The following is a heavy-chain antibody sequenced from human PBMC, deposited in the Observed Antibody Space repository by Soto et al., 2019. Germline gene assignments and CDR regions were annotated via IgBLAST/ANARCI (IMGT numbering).Heavy chain of an antibody. CDR1: GFTFSGYA. J-gene: IGHJ4*02. CDR2: ISGSGGST. D-gene: IGHD3-10*01. V-gene: IGHV3-23*01. CDR3: AKFGRVVRGVIINYFDY. Sequence: GGSLRLSCAASGFTFSGYAMSWVRQAPGKGLEWVSAISGSGGSTYYADSVKGRFTISRDNSKNTLYLQMNSLRAEDTAVYYCAKFGRVVRGVIINYFDYWGQGTLVTVSS.